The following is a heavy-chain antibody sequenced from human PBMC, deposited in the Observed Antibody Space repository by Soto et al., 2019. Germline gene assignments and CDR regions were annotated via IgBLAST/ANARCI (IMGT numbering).Heavy chain of an antibody. CDR2: ISGSGDST. CDR1: GFTFISYT. CDR3: AKDLGCSTTSCPASSIHY. D-gene: IGHD2-2*01. Sequence: LRLACAASGFTFISYTMNWVRQAPGKGLEWVSAISGSGDSTYYADSVKGRFTISRDNSKNTLYLQMNSLRAEDTALYYCAKDLGCSTTSCPASSIHYWGQGTLVTAPQ. V-gene: IGHV3-23*01. J-gene: IGHJ4*02.